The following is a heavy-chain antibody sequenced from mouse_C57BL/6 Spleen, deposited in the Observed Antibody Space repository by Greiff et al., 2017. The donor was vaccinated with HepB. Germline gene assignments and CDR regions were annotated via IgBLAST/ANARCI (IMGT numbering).Heavy chain of an antibody. D-gene: IGHD1-1*01. V-gene: IGHV1-82*01. CDR1: GYAFSSSW. CDR2: IYPGDGDT. J-gene: IGHJ1*03. Sequence: VQLQQSGPELVKPGASVKISCKASGYAFSSSWMNWVKQRPGKGLEWIGRIYPGDGDTNYNGKFKGKATLTADKSSSTAYMQLSSLTSEDSAVYFCARPYDGSSYEYFDVWGTGTTVTVSS. CDR3: ARPYDGSSYEYFDV.